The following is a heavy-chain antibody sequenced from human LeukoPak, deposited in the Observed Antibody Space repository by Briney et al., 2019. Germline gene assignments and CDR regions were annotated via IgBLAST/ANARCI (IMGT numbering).Heavy chain of an antibody. V-gene: IGHV3-48*04. CDR1: GFTFSSYS. CDR2: ISSSSSTI. Sequence: GGSLRLSCAASGFTFSSYSMNWVRQAPGKGLEWVSYISSSSSTIYYADSVKGRFTISRDNAKNSLYLQMNSLRAEDTAVYYCARDRSDYGPGDAFDIWGQGTMVTVSS. D-gene: IGHD4-17*01. J-gene: IGHJ3*02. CDR3: ARDRSDYGPGDAFDI.